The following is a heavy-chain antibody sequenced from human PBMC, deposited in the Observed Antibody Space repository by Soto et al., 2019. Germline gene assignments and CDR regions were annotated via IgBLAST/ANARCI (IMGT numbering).Heavy chain of an antibody. V-gene: IGHV4-34*01. D-gene: IGHD3-9*01. CDR1: GGSFSGYY. Sequence: QVQLQQWGAGLLKPSETLSLTCAVYGGSFSGYYWSWIRQPPGKGLEWIGEVNHSGSTNYNPSLNSRVTISVDTSKNQFSLKLSSVTAADTAVYYCARGWSGLVIIRFDPWGQGTLVTVSS. CDR2: VNHSGST. CDR3: ARGWSGLVIIRFDP. J-gene: IGHJ5*02.